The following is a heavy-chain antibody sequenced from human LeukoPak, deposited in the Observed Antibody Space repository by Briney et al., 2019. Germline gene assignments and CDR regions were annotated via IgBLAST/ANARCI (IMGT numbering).Heavy chain of an antibody. J-gene: IGHJ4*02. D-gene: IGHD5-12*01. V-gene: IGHV3-7*01. Sequence: PGGSLRLSCEASGFTFSSYWMSWVRQAPGKGLEWVANIKQDGSEKYYVDSVKGRFTISRDNAKNSLYLQMNSLRAEDTAVYYCALVDGYSNKNWGQGTLVTASS. CDR1: GFTFSSYW. CDR3: ALVDGYSNKN. CDR2: IKQDGSEK.